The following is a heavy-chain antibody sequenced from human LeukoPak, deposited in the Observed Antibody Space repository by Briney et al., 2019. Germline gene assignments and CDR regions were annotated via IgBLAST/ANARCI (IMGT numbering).Heavy chain of an antibody. CDR2: IWYDGSNK. CDR1: GFTFSSYG. D-gene: IGHD6-19*01. CDR3: ARGSGIAVAALDY. V-gene: IGHV3-33*01. J-gene: IGHJ4*02. Sequence: GGSLRLSCAASGFTFSSYGMPWVRQAPGKGLEWVAVIWYDGSNKYYADSVKGRFTISRDNSKNTLYLQMNSLRAEDTAVYYCARGSGIAVAALDYWGQGTLVTVSS.